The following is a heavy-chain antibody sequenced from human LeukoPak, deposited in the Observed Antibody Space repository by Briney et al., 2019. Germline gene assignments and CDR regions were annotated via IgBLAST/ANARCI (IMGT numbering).Heavy chain of an antibody. Sequence: SETLSLTCTVSGGSISSYYWSWIRQPPGKGLEWIGYIYYSGSTNYNPSLKSRVTISVDTSKNQFSLKLSSVTAADTAVYYCARDPLHYYDGCIDAFDIWGQGTMVTVSS. CDR2: IYYSGST. CDR1: GGSISSYY. V-gene: IGHV4-59*01. CDR3: ARDPLHYYDGCIDAFDI. D-gene: IGHD3-22*01. J-gene: IGHJ3*02.